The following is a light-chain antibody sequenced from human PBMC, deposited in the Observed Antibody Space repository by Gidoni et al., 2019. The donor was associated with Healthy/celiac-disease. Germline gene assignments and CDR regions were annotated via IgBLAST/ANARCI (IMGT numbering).Light chain of an antibody. CDR2: AAS. CDR3: QQSYSTPSIT. CDR1: QSISSY. J-gene: IGKJ5*01. Sequence: DIQMPQSPSSLSASVGDRPTITCRASQSISSYLNWYQQKPGKAPKLLIYAASSLQSGVPSRFSGSGSGTDFTLTISSLQPEDFATYYGQQSYSTPSITFGQGTRLEIK. V-gene: IGKV1-39*01.